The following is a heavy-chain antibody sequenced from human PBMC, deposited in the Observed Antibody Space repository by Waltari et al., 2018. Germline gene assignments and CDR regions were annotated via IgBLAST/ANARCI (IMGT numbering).Heavy chain of an antibody. CDR2: ISYTGITT. V-gene: IGHV3-64D*08. Sequence: EVQLVESGGGLVQPGGSLRLSCSGSGFTFHTYAMHWVRQAPGKGLEYVAAISYTGITTYYADSVKGRLTISRDNSKNTLFLQMSSLRAEDAAVYYCVKALGANNVWMRSFDYWGQGTLVTVSS. CDR1: GFTFHTYA. J-gene: IGHJ4*02. CDR3: VKALGANNVWMRSFDY. D-gene: IGHD3-16*01.